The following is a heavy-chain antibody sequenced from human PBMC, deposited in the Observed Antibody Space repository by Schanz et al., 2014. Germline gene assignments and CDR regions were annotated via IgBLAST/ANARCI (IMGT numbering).Heavy chain of an antibody. J-gene: IGHJ3*02. V-gene: IGHV3-74*01. D-gene: IGHD5-12*01. CDR2: INSVGSNT. CDR1: GFTFSSHW. Sequence: EVQLVQSGGGLVQPGGSLRLSCAASGFTFSSHWMHWVRQDPGKGLAWVARINSVGSNTDYADSVTGRFTISRDNAKNTLYLQMNTLRAEDTAVYYSAMKMKARVYDGKGQDSLDIWGQGTMVTVSS. CDR3: AMKMKARVYDGKGQDSLDI.